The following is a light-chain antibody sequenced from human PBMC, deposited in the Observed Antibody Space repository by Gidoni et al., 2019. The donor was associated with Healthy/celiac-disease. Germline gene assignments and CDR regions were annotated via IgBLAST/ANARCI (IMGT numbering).Light chain of an antibody. J-gene: IGLJ1*01. CDR1: SSDVGGYNY. CDR3: SSYTSSSTYV. Sequence: QSALTQPASVSGSPGQSITISCTGTSSDVGGYNYVSWYQQHPGKAPKLMIYEVRNRPSGVSNRFSGSKSGNTASLTISGLQAEDEADYYCSSYTSSSTYVFGTGTKVTVI. V-gene: IGLV2-14*01. CDR2: EVR.